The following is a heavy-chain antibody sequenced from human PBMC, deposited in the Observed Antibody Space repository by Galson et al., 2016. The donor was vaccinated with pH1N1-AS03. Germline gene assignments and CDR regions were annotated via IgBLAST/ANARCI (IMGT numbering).Heavy chain of an antibody. Sequence: SVKVSCKAPGSTFRSDAISWIRQAPGQGLEWMGGIIPRFGTAHYGQRLQGRVTITADESTTTTYMELHSLTSEDTAVFYCAKSTTSNWYDFFDSWGQGSLVIVSS. CDR3: AKSTTSNWYDFFDS. D-gene: IGHD2-2*01. CDR2: IIPRFGTA. J-gene: IGHJ4*02. V-gene: IGHV1-69*13. CDR1: GSTFRSDA.